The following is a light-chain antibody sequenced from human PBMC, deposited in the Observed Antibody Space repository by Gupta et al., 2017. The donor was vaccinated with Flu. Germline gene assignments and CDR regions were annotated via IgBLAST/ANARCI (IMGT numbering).Light chain of an antibody. CDR2: SAS. J-gene: IGKJ2*01. CDR1: QSISTS. V-gene: IGKV1-39*01. Sequence: DVQMTKSPSSPSSFFGDRVTITCRASQSISTSLNWYQQKPGKAPILLISSASTLRIGVPSRFSGSGSGTDFTLTVTSLQPEAFATYYCQQVYSSPPHFGQGTKLEIK. CDR3: QQVYSSPPH.